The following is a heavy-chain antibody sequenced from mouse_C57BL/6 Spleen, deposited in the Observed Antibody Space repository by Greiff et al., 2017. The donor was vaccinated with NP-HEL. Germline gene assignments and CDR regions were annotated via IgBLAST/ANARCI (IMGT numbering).Heavy chain of an antibody. CDR3: ARCPGYAMDY. Sequence: QVHVKQSGPELVKPGASVKISCKASGYAFSSSWMNWVKQRPGKGLEWIGRIYPGDGDTNYNGKFKGKATLTADKSYSTAYMQLSSLTSEDSAVYFCARCPGYAMDYWGQGTSVTVSS. V-gene: IGHV1-82*01. J-gene: IGHJ4*01. CDR2: IYPGDGDT. CDR1: GYAFSSSW.